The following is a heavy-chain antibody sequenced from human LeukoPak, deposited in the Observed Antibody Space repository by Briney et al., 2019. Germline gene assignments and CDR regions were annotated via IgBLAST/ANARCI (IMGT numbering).Heavy chain of an antibody. V-gene: IGHV1-2*02. CDR2: INPNSGGT. J-gene: IGHJ4*02. CDR1: GYTFTGYY. CDR3: ARAHHSSSWYGSLIIDY. D-gene: IGHD6-13*01. Sequence: GASVTVSCKASGYTFTGYYMHWVRQAPGQGLEWMGWINPNSGGTNYAQKFQGRVTMTRDTSISTAYMELSRLRSDDTAVYYCARAHHSSSWYGSLIIDYWGQGTLVTVSS.